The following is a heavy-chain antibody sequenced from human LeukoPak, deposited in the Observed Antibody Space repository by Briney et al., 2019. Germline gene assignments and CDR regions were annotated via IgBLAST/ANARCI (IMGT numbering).Heavy chain of an antibody. CDR2: VNTDGSST. J-gene: IGHJ4*02. V-gene: IGHV3-74*03. CDR3: ARDRGHAYFFDY. D-gene: IGHD2-2*01. CDR1: GFTFNIHW. Sequence: GGSLRLSCAASGFTFNIHWMHWGRQVPGKGLVWVARVNTDGSSTTYADSVKGRFTISRDNAKDTLYLQMNTLRAEDTAMYYCARDRGHAYFFDYWGQGTLVTVSS.